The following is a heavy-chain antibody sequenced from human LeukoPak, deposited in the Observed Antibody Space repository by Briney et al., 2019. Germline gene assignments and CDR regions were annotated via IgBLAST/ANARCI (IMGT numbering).Heavy chain of an antibody. CDR3: ARDFEENWFDP. V-gene: IGHV4-31*03. Sequence: SETLSLTCTVSGGSISSGGYYWSWIRKHPGKALEWIGYIYYSGSTYYNPSLKSRVTISVDTSKNQFSLKLSSVTAADTAVYYCARDFEENWFDPWGQGTLVTVSS. CDR2: IYYSGST. CDR1: GGSISSGGYY. D-gene: IGHD3-9*01. J-gene: IGHJ5*02.